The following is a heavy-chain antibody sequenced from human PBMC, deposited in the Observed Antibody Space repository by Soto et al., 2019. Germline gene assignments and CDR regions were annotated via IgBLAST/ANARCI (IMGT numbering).Heavy chain of an antibody. CDR3: ARGGIGMVRTFDH. CDR2: IFSSGES. J-gene: IGHJ4*02. Sequence: PGGSLRLSCTASGFTVSSTYMSWVRQAPGKGLEWVSIIFSSGESFYADSVKGRFTISRDSSDNTVYLQMNSLKAEDTAVYYCARGGIGMVRTFDHCGKRTLVTASS. CDR1: GFTVSSTY. V-gene: IGHV3-53*01. D-gene: IGHD3-10*01.